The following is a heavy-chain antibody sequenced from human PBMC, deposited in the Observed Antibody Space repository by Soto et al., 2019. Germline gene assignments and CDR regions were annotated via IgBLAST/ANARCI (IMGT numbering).Heavy chain of an antibody. J-gene: IGHJ4*02. CDR3: ARTSPSWTHRWI. V-gene: IGHV4-59*13. CDR1: GDSISNYY. D-gene: IGHD5-18*01. CDR2: IYYNGRS. Sequence: QVQVQESGPGLVRPSETLSLNCLVSGDSISNYYWGWIRQTPERGLEYIAYIYYNGRSSYNPSLQSRVTMSLDTSKNQVSLKLTSVTAADAATYYCARTSPSWTHRWIWGQGPPVTV.